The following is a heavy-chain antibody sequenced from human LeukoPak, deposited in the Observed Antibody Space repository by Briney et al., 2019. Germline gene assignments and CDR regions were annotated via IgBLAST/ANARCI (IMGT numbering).Heavy chain of an antibody. V-gene: IGHV3-30-3*01. CDR1: GFTFSSYA. CDR2: ISYDGSNK. J-gene: IGHJ4*02. CDR3: ARDEGYYFDY. Sequence: PGRSLRLSCEASGFTFSSYAMHWVRHAPGKGLEWVAVISYDGSNKYYADSVKDRFTISRDNSKNTLYLQMNSLRAEDTAVYYCARDEGYYFDYWGQGTLVTVSS.